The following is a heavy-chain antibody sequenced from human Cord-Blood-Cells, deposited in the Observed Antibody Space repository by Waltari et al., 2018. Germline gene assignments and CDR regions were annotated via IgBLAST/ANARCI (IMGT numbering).Heavy chain of an antibody. J-gene: IGHJ4*02. D-gene: IGHD6-19*01. CDR3: AREGHSSGWSFDY. CDR1: GFTVSSNY. Sequence: EVQLVESGGGLIQPGGSLRLSCAASGFTVSSNYMSWVRQAPGKGVELVSVIYSGGSTYYADSVKGRFTISRDKSKNTLYLQMNSLRAEDTAVYYCAREGHSSGWSFDYWGQGTLVTVSS. CDR2: IYSGGST. V-gene: IGHV3-53*01.